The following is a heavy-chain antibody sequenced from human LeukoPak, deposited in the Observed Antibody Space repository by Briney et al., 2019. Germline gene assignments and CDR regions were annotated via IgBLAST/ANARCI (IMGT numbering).Heavy chain of an antibody. CDR1: RFTFSDFS. Sequence: PGGSLRLSCAASRFTFSDFSMNWVRQAPGKGLEDIAYINANSKTIRYADSVKGRFTISRDNSKNTLYLQMNSLRAEDTAVYYCAKSATIFGVVTDAFDIWGQGTMVTVSS. J-gene: IGHJ3*02. D-gene: IGHD3-3*01. V-gene: IGHV3-48*01. CDR3: AKSATIFGVVTDAFDI. CDR2: INANSKTI.